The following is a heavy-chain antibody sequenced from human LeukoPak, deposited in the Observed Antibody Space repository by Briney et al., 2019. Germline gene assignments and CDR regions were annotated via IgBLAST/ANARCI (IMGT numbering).Heavy chain of an antibody. J-gene: IGHJ4*02. V-gene: IGHV3-30*18. CDR1: GFTFDDYG. Sequence: PGGSLRLSCAASGFTFDDYGMSWVRQAPGKGLEWVAVISYDGSNKYYADSVKGRFTISRDNSKNTLYLQMNSLRAEDTAVYYCAKEGGSSGWYAHFDYWGQGTLVTVSS. CDR3: AKEGGSSGWYAHFDY. D-gene: IGHD6-19*01. CDR2: ISYDGSNK.